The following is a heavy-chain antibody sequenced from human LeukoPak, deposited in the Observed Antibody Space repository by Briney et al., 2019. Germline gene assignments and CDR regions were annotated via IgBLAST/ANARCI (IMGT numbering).Heavy chain of an antibody. V-gene: IGHV3-7*03. J-gene: IGHJ4*02. CDR1: GFTFSSYW. CDR2: IKQDGSEK. CDR3: ASTLGYCSSTSCSMGFDY. Sequence: GGSLRLSCAASGFTFSSYWMSWVRQAPGKGLEWVANIKQDGSEKYYVDSVKGRFTISRDNAKNSLYLQMNSLRAEDTAVYYCASTLGYCSSTSCSMGFDYWGQGTLVTVSS. D-gene: IGHD2-2*01.